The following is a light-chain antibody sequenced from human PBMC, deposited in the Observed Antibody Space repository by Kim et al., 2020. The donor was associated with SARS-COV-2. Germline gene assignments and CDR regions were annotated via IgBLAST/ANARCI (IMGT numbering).Light chain of an antibody. Sequence: ASVGDTATITRRASKGISTLLAWYQQQPGKAPQLLIYAASTLRSVVPSRVRGGSAEAYFTRITSSLQEEVFATYYRQQANRSLLTFGGGTKVDIK. CDR3: QQANRSLLT. CDR1: KGISTL. V-gene: IGKV1-12*01. J-gene: IGKJ4*01. CDR2: AAS.